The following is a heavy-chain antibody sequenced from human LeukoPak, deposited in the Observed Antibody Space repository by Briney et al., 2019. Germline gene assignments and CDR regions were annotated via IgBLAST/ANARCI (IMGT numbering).Heavy chain of an antibody. J-gene: IGHJ6*03. CDR1: GLTFSSYG. D-gene: IGHD1-14*01. CDR3: AKRGRRASNSYYMDV. V-gene: IGHV3-30*18. Sequence: PGGSLRLSCAASGLTFSSYGMHWVRQAPGKGLEWVAVISYDGSNKYYADSVKGRFTISRDNSKNTLYLQMNSLRAEDTAVYYCAKRGRRASNSYYMDVRGKGTTVTVSS. CDR2: ISYDGSNK.